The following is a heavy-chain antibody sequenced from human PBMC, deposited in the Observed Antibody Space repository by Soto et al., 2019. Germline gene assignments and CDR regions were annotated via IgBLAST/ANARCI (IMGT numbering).Heavy chain of an antibody. D-gene: IGHD2-15*01. V-gene: IGHV4-59*08. Sequence: QVQLQESGPGLVKPSETLSLTCTVSGGSISSYYWSWIRQPPGKGLEWIGYIYYSGSTNYNPSLKSRVTISVDTSKNQFSLKLSSVTAADTAVYYCARHAVVAAVGDFDYWGQGTLVTVSS. CDR3: ARHAVVAAVGDFDY. CDR2: IYYSGST. CDR1: GGSISSYY. J-gene: IGHJ4*02.